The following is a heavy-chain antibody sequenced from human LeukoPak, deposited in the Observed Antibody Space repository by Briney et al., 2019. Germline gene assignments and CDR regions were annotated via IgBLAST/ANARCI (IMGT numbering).Heavy chain of an antibody. Sequence: GRSLRLSCAASGFTFNTYAMHWVRQAPGKGLEWVAVISYDGNIEDYADSVKGRFTISRDNSKNTLYLQMNSLRAEDTAVYYCASMGILTGYFHFDYWGQGTLVTVSS. D-gene: IGHD3-9*01. J-gene: IGHJ4*02. CDR1: GFTFNTYA. CDR3: ASMGILTGYFHFDY. CDR2: ISYDGNIE. V-gene: IGHV3-30*14.